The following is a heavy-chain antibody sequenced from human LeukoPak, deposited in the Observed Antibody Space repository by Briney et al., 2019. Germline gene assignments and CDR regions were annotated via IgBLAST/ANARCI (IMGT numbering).Heavy chain of an antibody. V-gene: IGHV4-59*01. J-gene: IGHJ4*02. Sequence: PSETLSLTCTVSGGSISSNYWSWIRQPPGKGLEWIGFMYYSGSSYYNPSLKSRVTISVDTSKKQFSLKVRSVTAADTAVYYCARGRIQIAARPGYFDYWGQGTLVTVSS. D-gene: IGHD6-6*01. CDR3: ARGRIQIAARPGYFDY. CDR2: MYYSGSS. CDR1: GGSISSNY.